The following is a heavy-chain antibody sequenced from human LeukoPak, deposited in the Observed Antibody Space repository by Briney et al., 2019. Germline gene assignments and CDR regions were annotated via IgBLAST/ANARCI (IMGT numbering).Heavy chain of an antibody. Sequence: GGSLRLFCAASGINVSSNYMTWIRQAPGKGLEWVSLIYGGDAAYYAESVRGRFMISRDNLKNTLFLQMNSLRVEDTAVYYCVTSTGQQFIPYDYWGQGTHVTVSS. V-gene: IGHV3-66*02. J-gene: IGHJ4*02. CDR2: IYGGDAA. CDR1: GINVSSNY. CDR3: VTSTGQQFIPYDY. D-gene: IGHD6-13*01.